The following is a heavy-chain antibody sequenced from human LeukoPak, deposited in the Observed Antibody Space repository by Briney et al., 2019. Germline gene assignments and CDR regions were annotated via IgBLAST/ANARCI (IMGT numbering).Heavy chain of an antibody. CDR2: INPHSDGT. CDR3: ATYDEWLPHGFDP. Sequence: SEKVFCRASAYTLTVCYMHWARHPPGQGCVGVGWINPHSDGTNHAQKFKGRVSMTRDTSIGTACLELNRLRSDDTAVYYSATYDEWLPHGFDPWGQGTLVTVSS. J-gene: IGHJ5*02. V-gene: IGHV1-2*02. CDR1: AYTLTVCY. D-gene: IGHD6-19*01.